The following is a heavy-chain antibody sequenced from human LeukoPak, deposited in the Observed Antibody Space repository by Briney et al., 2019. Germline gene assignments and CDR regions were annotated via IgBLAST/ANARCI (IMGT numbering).Heavy chain of an antibody. CDR1: GFTFSSYW. Sequence: GGSLRLSCAASGFTFSSYWMSWVRQAPGKGLEWVANIKQDGSEKYYVDSVKGRFTISRDNAKNSLYLQMNSLRAEDTAVYYCARIGARQPWLRYFDYWGQGTLVTVSS. J-gene: IGHJ4*02. D-gene: IGHD5-18*01. CDR2: IKQDGSEK. CDR3: ARIGARQPWLRYFDY. V-gene: IGHV3-7*03.